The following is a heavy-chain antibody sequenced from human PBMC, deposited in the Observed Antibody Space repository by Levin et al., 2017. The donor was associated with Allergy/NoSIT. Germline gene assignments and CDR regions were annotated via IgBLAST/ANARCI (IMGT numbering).Heavy chain of an antibody. CDR3: ASWGGYCSGGSCYHWANWFDP. CDR2: INHSGST. J-gene: IGHJ5*02. CDR1: GGSFSGYY. D-gene: IGHD2-15*01. V-gene: IGHV4-34*01. Sequence: GSLRLSCAVYGGSFSGYYWSWIRQPPGKGLEWIGEINHSGSTNYNPSLKSRVTISVDTSKNQFSLKLSSVTAAGTAVYYCASWGGYCSGGSCYHWANWFDPWGQGTLVTVSS.